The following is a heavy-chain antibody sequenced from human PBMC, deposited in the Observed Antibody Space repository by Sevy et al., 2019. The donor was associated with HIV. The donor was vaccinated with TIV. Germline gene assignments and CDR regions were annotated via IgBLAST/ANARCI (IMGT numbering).Heavy chain of an antibody. V-gene: IGHV4-34*01. J-gene: IGHJ4*02. CDR1: GVSFSDYY. CDR2: ISQSGST. Sequence: SETLSLTCAVYGVSFSDYYWSWIRQPPGKGLEWIGEISQSGSTNYNPPLKSRVVMSLDTSNNQFSLKLTSVTAADTAVYYCARGPLFSPEYCSGGSCPTIDYWGQGTLVTVSS. CDR3: ARGPLFSPEYCSGGSCPTIDY. D-gene: IGHD2-15*01.